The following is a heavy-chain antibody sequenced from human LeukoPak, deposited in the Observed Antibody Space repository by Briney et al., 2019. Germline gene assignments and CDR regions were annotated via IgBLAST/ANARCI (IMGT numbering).Heavy chain of an antibody. CDR2: ISSSGNTI. V-gene: IGHV3-48*02. J-gene: IGHJ4*02. D-gene: IGHD4-23*01. CDR3: AREGPVVRGSEVDY. Sequence: GSLRLSCAASGFTFSTYSMNWVRQAPGKGLEWVSYISSSGNTIYYADSVKGRFTISRDNAKNSLYQQVNSLRDEDTAVYYCAREGPVVRGSEVDYWGQGTLVTVSS. CDR1: GFTFSTYS.